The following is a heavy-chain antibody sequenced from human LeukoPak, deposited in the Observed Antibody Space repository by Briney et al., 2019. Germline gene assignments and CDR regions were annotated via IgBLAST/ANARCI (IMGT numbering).Heavy chain of an antibody. V-gene: IGHV3-21*01. J-gene: IGHJ4*02. Sequence: GGSLRPSCAASGFSFSSYSMNWVRQAPGKGLEWVSSISSVSSYTYYADSVKGRFTISRDNAKNSLYLQMNSLRAEDTAVYYCARAGEYYYDSSGYFWGQGTLVTVSS. D-gene: IGHD3-22*01. CDR1: GFSFSSYS. CDR2: ISSVSSYT. CDR3: ARAGEYYYDSSGYF.